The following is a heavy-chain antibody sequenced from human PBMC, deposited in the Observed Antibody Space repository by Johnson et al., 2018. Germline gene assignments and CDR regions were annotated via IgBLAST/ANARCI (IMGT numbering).Heavy chain of an antibody. Sequence: VQLVQSGGGLVKPGGSLRLSCAASGFTFSNYGMNWVRPAPGKGLEWVSSISTSSSYIYYADSVKGRITISRDNAKTSLFLQMNSLRAEDTAAYYCARDPGSSTGEYFQHWGQGTLVTVSS. J-gene: IGHJ1*01. CDR3: ARDPGSSTGEYFQH. CDR1: GFTFSNYG. V-gene: IGHV3-21*03. CDR2: ISTSSSYI. D-gene: IGHD2-15*01.